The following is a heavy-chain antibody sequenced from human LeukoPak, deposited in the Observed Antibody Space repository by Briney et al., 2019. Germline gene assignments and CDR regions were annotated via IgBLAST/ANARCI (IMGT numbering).Heavy chain of an antibody. V-gene: IGHV3-30*04. J-gene: IGHJ2*01. CDR3: ARRWYFDL. CDR2: ISNDGSDK. CDR1: GFTFSIYA. Sequence: GGSLRLSCAASGFTFSIYAMHWVRQAPGKGLEWVAVISNDGSDKYYADSVKGRFTISRGNSKSTVYLQMNSLRTEDTAVYYCARRWYFDLWGRGTLVTVSS.